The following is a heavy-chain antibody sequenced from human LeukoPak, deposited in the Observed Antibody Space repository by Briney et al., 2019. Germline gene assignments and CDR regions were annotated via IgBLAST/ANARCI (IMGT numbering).Heavy chain of an antibody. D-gene: IGHD7-27*01. CDR1: GYTFTNYW. CDR2: IFPGDSDT. V-gene: IGHV5-51*01. Sequence: GESLKISCKGSGYTFTNYWIGWVRQIPGKGLEWMGIIFPGDSDTKYNPSFQGQITISVDKSIRTAYLQWGSLKASDTAMYYCARQSLGGTADYWGQGTLVTVSS. J-gene: IGHJ4*02. CDR3: ARQSLGGTADY.